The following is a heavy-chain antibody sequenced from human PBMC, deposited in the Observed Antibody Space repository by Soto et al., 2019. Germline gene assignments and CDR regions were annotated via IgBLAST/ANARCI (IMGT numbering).Heavy chain of an antibody. V-gene: IGHV3-53*02. D-gene: IGHD1-26*01. J-gene: IGHJ6*02. CDR2: TFTGGCI. CDR1: GFSVTTNY. CDR3: AKKPPSSIQGWAFGMDV. Sequence: EVQLVETGGGLIQPGGSLRLSCLASGFSVTTNYIIWVRQPPGKGLEWVSTTFTGGCIHYADSVKGRFSISRDNTKNTVYLQMNNLRVEDTAVYYCAKKPPSSIQGWAFGMDVWGQGTTVSVSS.